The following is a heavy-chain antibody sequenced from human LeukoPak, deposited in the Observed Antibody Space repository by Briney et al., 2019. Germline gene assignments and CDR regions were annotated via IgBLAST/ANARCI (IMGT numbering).Heavy chain of an antibody. V-gene: IGHV4-39*02. J-gene: IGHJ4*02. CDR2: MYYSGST. D-gene: IGHD3-10*01. CDR1: GGSISSDSYY. Sequence: SETLSLTCTVSGGSISSDSYYWSWIRQPPGKGLEWIGDMYYSGSTYYNPSLKSRVTISIDTSKNQFSLKLSSVTAADTAVYYCARDTMGTTTFDYWGQGTLVTVSS. CDR3: ARDTMGTTTFDY.